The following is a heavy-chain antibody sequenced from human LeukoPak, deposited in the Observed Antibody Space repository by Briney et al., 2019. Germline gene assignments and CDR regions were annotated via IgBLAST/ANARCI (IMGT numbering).Heavy chain of an antibody. J-gene: IGHJ6*03. CDR3: ARDQRGYYYYYMDV. CDR2: IIGSGAST. Sequence: GGTLRLSCAASGFTFSSYGMSWVRQAPGRGLEWVSIIIGSGASTDYADSVKGRFTISRDNAKNSLYLQMNSLRAEDTAVYYCARDQRGYYYYYMDVWGKGTTVTVSS. V-gene: IGHV3-23*01. CDR1: GFTFSSYG.